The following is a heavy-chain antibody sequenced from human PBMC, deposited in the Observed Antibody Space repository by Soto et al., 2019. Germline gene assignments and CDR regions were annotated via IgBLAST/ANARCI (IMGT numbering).Heavy chain of an antibody. CDR1: GGSISSSNW. V-gene: IGHV4-4*02. CDR3: ATHVVETPKGRRGWFDP. J-gene: IGHJ5*02. D-gene: IGHD2-21*02. Sequence: QVQLQESGPGLVKPSGTLSLTCAVSGGSISSSNWWSWVRQSPGKVLEWFGEIYHSAGTNYNPSFKPRDFISVDKAKDHFSLQLNSVTAADTTSYYCATHVVETPKGRRGWFDPLRQGTLVTVAS. CDR2: IYHSAGT.